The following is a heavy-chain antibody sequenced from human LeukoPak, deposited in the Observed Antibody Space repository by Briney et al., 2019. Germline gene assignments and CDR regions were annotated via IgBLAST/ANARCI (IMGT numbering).Heavy chain of an antibody. D-gene: IGHD3-16*01. V-gene: IGHV3-21*01. CDR3: ARDGGGVGRDFDY. CDR2: ISSSSSYR. J-gene: IGHJ4*02. Sequence: PGGSLRLSCAASGFTFSTYNMNWVRQAPGKGLEWVSSISSSSSYRYYADSVKGRFTISRDNAKNSLFLQMNSPRAEDTAVYYCARDGGGVGRDFDYWGQGTLVTVTS. CDR1: GFTFSTYN.